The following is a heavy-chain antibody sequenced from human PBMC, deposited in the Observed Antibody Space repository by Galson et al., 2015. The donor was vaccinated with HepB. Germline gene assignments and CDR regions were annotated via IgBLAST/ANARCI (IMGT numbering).Heavy chain of an antibody. J-gene: IGHJ4*02. D-gene: IGHD1-20*01. CDR1: GFTFSIYA. CDR3: AQEDRDVTGRSAVF. CDR2: ISFDGKAD. Sequence: SLRLSCAASGFTFSIYAMNWVRQAPGKGLEWVARISFDGKADVYADSVKGRFTISRDNSRDTLYLQMNSLTVEDTAVYYCAQEDRDVTGRSAVFWGQGTLVTVSS. V-gene: IGHV3-30*18.